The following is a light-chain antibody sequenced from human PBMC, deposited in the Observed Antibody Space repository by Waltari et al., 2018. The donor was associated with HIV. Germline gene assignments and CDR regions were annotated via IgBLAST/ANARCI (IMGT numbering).Light chain of an antibody. CDR3: QQYDYWPPWT. Sequence: VMTQSPATLSVSPGDRTTLSGRASQGVRTKLAWYQQKPGQPPRLLIYGASTRATGIAARFSGSGSGTEFTLTINSLQSEDYAVYYCQQYDYWPPWTFGQGTKVEMK. J-gene: IGKJ1*01. V-gene: IGKV3-15*01. CDR1: QGVRTK. CDR2: GAS.